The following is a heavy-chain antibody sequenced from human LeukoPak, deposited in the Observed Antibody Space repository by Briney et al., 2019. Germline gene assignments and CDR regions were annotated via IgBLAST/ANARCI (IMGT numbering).Heavy chain of an antibody. CDR2: INHSGST. Sequence: SETLSRTCAVYGGSFSGYYWSWIRQPPGKGLEWIGEINHSGSTNYNPSLKSRVTISVDTSKNQFSLKLSSVTAADTAVYYCAAGYSSGYNWFDPWGQGTLVTVSS. V-gene: IGHV4-34*01. CDR3: AAGYSSGYNWFDP. D-gene: IGHD6-19*01. J-gene: IGHJ5*02. CDR1: GGSFSGYY.